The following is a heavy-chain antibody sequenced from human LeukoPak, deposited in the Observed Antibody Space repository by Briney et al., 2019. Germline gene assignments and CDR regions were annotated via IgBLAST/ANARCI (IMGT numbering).Heavy chain of an antibody. Sequence: GGSLRLSCAASGFTFSSYAMSWVRQAPGKGLEWVSAISGSGGSTYYADSVKGRFTISRDNSKNTLYLQMNSLRAEDTAVYYCVRARIVPTSGTGYWGQGSLVTVSS. V-gene: IGHV3-23*01. CDR1: GFTFSSYA. D-gene: IGHD5-12*01. J-gene: IGHJ4*02. CDR3: VRARIVPTSGTGY. CDR2: ISGSGGST.